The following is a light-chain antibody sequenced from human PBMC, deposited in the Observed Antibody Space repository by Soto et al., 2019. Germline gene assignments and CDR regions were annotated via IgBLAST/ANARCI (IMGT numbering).Light chain of an antibody. J-gene: IGKJ1*01. CDR2: KAS. Sequence: DIQMTQSPSTLSASVGDRVTITCRASQSCGTSLAWYQQRPGKAPNLLIYKASNFESGVPSRFSGSGSGTEFPLTISSVQPDDFATYYCPQYNNYSTFGQGTKVEIK. CDR1: QSCGTS. V-gene: IGKV1-5*03. CDR3: PQYNNYST.